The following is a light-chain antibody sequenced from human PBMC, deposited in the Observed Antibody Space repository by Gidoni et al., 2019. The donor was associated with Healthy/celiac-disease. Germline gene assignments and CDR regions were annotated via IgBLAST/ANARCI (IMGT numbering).Light chain of an antibody. Sequence: EIVLTQSPGTLSLSPGESDTLSCRASQSVSSSYLAWYQQKPGQAPRLLIYGASSRATGIPDRFSGSGSGTDFTLTISRLEPEDFAVYYCQQYGSSPMYTFGQGTKLEIK. V-gene: IGKV3-20*01. J-gene: IGKJ2*01. CDR2: GAS. CDR3: QQYGSSPMYT. CDR1: QSVSSSY.